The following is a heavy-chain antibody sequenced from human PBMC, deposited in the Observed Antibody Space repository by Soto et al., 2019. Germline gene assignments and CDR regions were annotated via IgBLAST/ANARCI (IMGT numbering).Heavy chain of an antibody. CDR2: IWYDGSNK. Sequence: VQLVESGGGVVQPGRSLRLSCAASGFTFSSYGMHWVRQAPGKGLEWVAVIWYDGSNKYYADSVKGRFTISRDNSKNTLYLQMNSLRAEDTAVYYCARGDSIVVVVAATLDYWGQGTLVTVSS. CDR1: GFTFSSYG. J-gene: IGHJ4*02. V-gene: IGHV3-33*01. CDR3: ARGDSIVVVVAATLDY. D-gene: IGHD2-15*01.